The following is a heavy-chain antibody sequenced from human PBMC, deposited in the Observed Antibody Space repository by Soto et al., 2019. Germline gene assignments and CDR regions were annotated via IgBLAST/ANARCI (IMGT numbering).Heavy chain of an antibody. CDR1: GFTFSSYW. V-gene: IGHV3-7*01. CDR3: ARASGLYYDFNMGGY. J-gene: IGHJ4*02. Sequence: GGSLRLSCAASGFTFSSYWMSWVRQAPGKGLEWVANIKQDGSEKYYVDSVKGRFTISRDNAKNSLYLQMNSLRAEDTAVYYCARASGLYYDFNMGGYWGQGTLVTVSS. CDR2: IKQDGSEK. D-gene: IGHD3-3*01.